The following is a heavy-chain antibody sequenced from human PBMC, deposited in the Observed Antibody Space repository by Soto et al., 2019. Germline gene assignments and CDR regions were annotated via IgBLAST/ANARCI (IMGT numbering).Heavy chain of an antibody. V-gene: IGHV1-18*01. D-gene: IGHD4-17*01. CDR3: TSDVFRITPSTVTTDAY. Sequence: VQLVQSGAEVKKPGASVSVSCTASGYTFTSFGLSWVRQAPGQGLEWMGWISPESDKATYAHKSQGRITMTTAPSPTTAYMDLRRLRSDGTAVYYCTSDVFRITPSTVTTDAYWGHGTRVSV. CDR2: ISPESDKA. J-gene: IGHJ4*01. CDR1: GYTFTSFG.